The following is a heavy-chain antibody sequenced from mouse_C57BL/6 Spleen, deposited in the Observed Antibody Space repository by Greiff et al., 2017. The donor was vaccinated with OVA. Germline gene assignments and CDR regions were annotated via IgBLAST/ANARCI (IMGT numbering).Heavy chain of an antibody. Sequence: EVKVEESGPGLVKPSQSLSLTCSVTGYSITSGYYWNWIRQFPGNKLEWMGYISYDGSNNYNPSLKNRISITRDTSKNQFFLKLNSVTTEDTATYYCARDGDYYGSSYIAYWGQGTLVTVSA. D-gene: IGHD1-1*01. CDR3: ARDGDYYGSSYIAY. J-gene: IGHJ3*01. CDR1: GYSITSGYY. V-gene: IGHV3-6*01. CDR2: ISYDGSN.